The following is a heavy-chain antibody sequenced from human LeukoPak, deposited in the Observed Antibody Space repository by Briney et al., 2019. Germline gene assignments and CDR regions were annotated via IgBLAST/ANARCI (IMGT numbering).Heavy chain of an antibody. CDR1: GGSITSPSYY. CDR2: IFYSGSN. D-gene: IGHD2-15*01. J-gene: IGHJ4*02. CDR3: ARGPGYCSGGSCFSAGFDY. V-gene: IGHV4-39*07. Sequence: KASETLSLTCTVSGGSITSPSYYWGWIRQPPGKGLEWIGSIFYSGSNYRNPSLKSRVTISVDTSKNQFSLKLSSVTAADTAVYYCARGPGYCSGGSCFSAGFDYWGQGTLVTVSS.